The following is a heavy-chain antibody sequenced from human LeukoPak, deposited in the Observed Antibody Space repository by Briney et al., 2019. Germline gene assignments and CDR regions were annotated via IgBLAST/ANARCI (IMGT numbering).Heavy chain of an antibody. V-gene: IGHV4-34*01. J-gene: IGHJ4*02. CDR2: INHSGST. Sequence: PSETLSLTCAVYGGSFSGYYWSWIRQPPGKGLEWIGEINHSGSTNYNPSLKSRVTISVDTSKNQFSLKLSSVTAADTAVYYCARDARHCGTIDCLILYNFDYWGQGTLVTVSS. CDR3: ARDARHCGTIDCLILYNFDY. CDR1: GGSFSGYY. D-gene: IGHD2-21*01.